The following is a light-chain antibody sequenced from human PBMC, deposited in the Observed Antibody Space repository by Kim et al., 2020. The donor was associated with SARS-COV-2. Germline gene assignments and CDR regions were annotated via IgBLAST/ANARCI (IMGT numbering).Light chain of an antibody. J-gene: IGKJ2*01. CDR3: QQRSNWPPYT. Sequence: LPPGERATLSCRSSQSVSSYLAWYQQKPGQAPRLLIYDASNRATGIPARFSGSGSGTDFTLTISSLEPEDFAVYYCQQRSNWPPYTFGQGTKLEIK. CDR1: QSVSSY. CDR2: DAS. V-gene: IGKV3-11*01.